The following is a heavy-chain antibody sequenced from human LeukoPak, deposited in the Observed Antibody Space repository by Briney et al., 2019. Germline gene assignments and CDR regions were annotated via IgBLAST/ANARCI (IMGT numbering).Heavy chain of an antibody. J-gene: IGHJ4*02. CDR2: IYYSGST. V-gene: IGHV4-59*01. D-gene: IGHD6-13*01. CDR1: GGSISSYY. CDR3: ARGGGIAAAPFDY. Sequence: SETLSLTCTVSGGSISSYYWSWIRQPPGKGLEWIWYIYYSGSTNYNPSLKSRVTISVDTSKNQFSLKLSSVTAADTAVYYCARGGGIAAAPFDYWGQGTLVTVSS.